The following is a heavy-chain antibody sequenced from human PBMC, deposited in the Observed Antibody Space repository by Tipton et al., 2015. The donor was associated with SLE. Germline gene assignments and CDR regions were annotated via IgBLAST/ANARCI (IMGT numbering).Heavy chain of an antibody. CDR1: GGSISSSSYY. J-gene: IGHJ4*02. V-gene: IGHV4-39*01. CDR3: ARHVWVSDY. Sequence: TLSLTCTVSGGSISSSSYYWGWIRQPPGKGLEWIGSIYYSGSTYYNPSLKSRVTISVDTSKNQFSLKLSSVTAADTAVYYCARHVWVSDYWGQGTLVTVSS. D-gene: IGHD6-13*01. CDR2: IYYSGST.